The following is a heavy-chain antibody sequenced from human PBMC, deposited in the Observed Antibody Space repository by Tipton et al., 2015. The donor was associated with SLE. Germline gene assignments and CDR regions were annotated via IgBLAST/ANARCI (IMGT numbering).Heavy chain of an antibody. CDR3: ARPRRYYYDSSADAFDI. CDR2: ISGSGGST. J-gene: IGHJ3*02. Sequence: SLRLSCAASGFTFSSYSMNWVRQAPGKGLECVSAISGSGGSTYYADSVKGRFTISRDNSKNTLYLQMNSLRAEDTAVYYCARPRRYYYDSSADAFDIWGQGTMVTVSS. D-gene: IGHD3-22*01. V-gene: IGHV3-23*01. CDR1: GFTFSSYS.